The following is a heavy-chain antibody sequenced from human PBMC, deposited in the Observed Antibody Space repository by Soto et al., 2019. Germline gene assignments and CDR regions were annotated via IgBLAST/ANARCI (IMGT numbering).Heavy chain of an antibody. D-gene: IGHD3-3*01. Sequence: QLQLQESGPGLVKPSETLSLTCTVSGDSITDNYYYWGWIRQPPGKGLAWIVSVYYSGSAYFNPSLKSRVTISVDTAKDQFSLNLSSVTAADTAVYYCARLSASWRGSYSTLDVWGQGTVVTVSS. CDR3: ARLSASWRGSYSTLDV. CDR2: VYYSGSA. V-gene: IGHV4-39*01. CDR1: GDSITDNYYY. J-gene: IGHJ3*01.